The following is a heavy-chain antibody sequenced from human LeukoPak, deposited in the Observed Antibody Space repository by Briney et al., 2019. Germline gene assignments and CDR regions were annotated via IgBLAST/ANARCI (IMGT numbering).Heavy chain of an antibody. D-gene: IGHD3-22*01. CDR2: IIPILGIA. Sequence: ASVKVSCKASGGTFSSYAISWVRQAPGQGLEWMGRIIPILGIANYAQKFQGRVTITADKSTSTAYMELSGLRSEDTAVYYCARDLAMIVVVTDDAFDIWGQGTMVTVSS. CDR3: ARDLAMIVVVTDDAFDI. J-gene: IGHJ3*02. V-gene: IGHV1-69*04. CDR1: GGTFSSYA.